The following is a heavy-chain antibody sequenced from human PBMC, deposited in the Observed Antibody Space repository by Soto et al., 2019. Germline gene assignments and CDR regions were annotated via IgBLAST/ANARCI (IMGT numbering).Heavy chain of an antibody. CDR3: AKAGDGSASFYYYYGMDV. CDR2: ISGSGGST. D-gene: IGHD2-15*01. Sequence: GGSLRLSCAAPGFTFSSYAMSWVRQAPGKGLEWVSAISGSGGSTYYADSVKGRFTISRDNSKNTLYLQMNSLRAEDTAVYYCAKAGDGSASFYYYYGMDVWGQGTTVTVSS. CDR1: GFTFSSYA. J-gene: IGHJ6*02. V-gene: IGHV3-23*01.